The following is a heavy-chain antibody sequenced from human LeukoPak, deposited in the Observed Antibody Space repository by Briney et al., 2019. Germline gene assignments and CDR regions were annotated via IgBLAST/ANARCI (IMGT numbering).Heavy chain of an antibody. CDR1: GDSISSYY. J-gene: IGHJ6*03. D-gene: IGHD2-2*01. CDR3: AGGLLKGQLHLGYSYYMDV. Sequence: PSETLSLTCTVSGDSISSYYWSWIRQPPGKGLEWIGYIYYSENTYYNPSLKSRVTTSVGTSKNQFSLKLTSVTAADTAVYYCAGGLLKGQLHLGYSYYMDVWGKGTTITVSS. V-gene: IGHV4-59*13. CDR2: IYYSENT.